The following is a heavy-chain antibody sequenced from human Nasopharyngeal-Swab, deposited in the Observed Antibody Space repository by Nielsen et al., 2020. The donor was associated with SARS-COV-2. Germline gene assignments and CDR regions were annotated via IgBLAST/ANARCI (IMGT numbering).Heavy chain of an antibody. V-gene: IGHV4-34*01. Sequence: SETLSLTCAVYGGSFSGYYWSWIHQPPGKGLEWIGEINHSGSTNYNPSLKSRVTISVDTSKNQFSLKLSSVTAADTAVYYCARFRVGGSYFDYWGQGTLVTVSS. D-gene: IGHD1-26*01. CDR3: ARFRVGGSYFDY. CDR2: INHSGST. J-gene: IGHJ4*02. CDR1: GGSFSGYY.